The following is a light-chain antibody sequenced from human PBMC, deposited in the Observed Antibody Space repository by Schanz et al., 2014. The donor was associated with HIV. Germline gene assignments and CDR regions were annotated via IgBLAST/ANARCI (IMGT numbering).Light chain of an antibody. J-gene: IGLJ1*01. CDR1: SSDVGSYIY. CDR3: SSYTSSNTYV. V-gene: IGLV2-14*03. CDR2: DVS. Sequence: QSALTQPASVSGSPGQSITVSCTGTSSDVGSYIYVSWYQQHPGKAPKLMIYDVSNRPSGVSNRFSGSKSGNTASLTISGLQAEDEAVYYCSSYTSSNTYVFGTGTKLTVL.